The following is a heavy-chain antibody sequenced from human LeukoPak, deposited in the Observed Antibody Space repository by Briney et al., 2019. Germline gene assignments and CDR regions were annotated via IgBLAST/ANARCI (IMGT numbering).Heavy chain of an antibody. CDR2: ISYDGSNK. CDR3: ARGHHGLLWFGELSEYFQH. D-gene: IGHD3-10*01. Sequence: PGGSLRLSCAASGFTFSSYWPHWVRQAPGKGLEWVAVISYDGSNKYYADSVKGRFTISRDNSKNTLYLQMNSLRAEDTAVYYCARGHHGLLWFGELSEYFQHWGQGTLVTVSS. V-gene: IGHV3-30-3*01. J-gene: IGHJ1*01. CDR1: GFTFSSYW.